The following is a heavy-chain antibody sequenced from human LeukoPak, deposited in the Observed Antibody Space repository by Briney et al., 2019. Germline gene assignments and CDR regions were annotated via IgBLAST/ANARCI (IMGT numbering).Heavy chain of an antibody. CDR1: GGSFSGYY. V-gene: IGHV4-34*01. CDR3: ARSFWSGYYTYFDY. Sequence: PSETLSLTCAVYGGSFSGYYWSWIRQPPGKGLEWIGEINHSGSTNYNLSLKSRVTISVDTSKNQFSLKLSSVTAADTAVYYCARSFWSGYYTYFDYWGQGTLVTVSS. D-gene: IGHD3-3*01. CDR2: INHSGST. J-gene: IGHJ4*02.